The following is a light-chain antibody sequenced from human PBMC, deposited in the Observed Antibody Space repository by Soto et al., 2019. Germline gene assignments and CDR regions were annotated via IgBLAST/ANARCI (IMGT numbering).Light chain of an antibody. Sequence: EIVMTQSPATLSVSPGERATLSCRASQSVSSNLAWYQQKPGQAPRLLIYGASTRATGIPARFSGSGSGTEFTLTISSLQSEDCAVYYCQQYNNWPPTFGRGTKVEIK. V-gene: IGKV3-15*01. J-gene: IGKJ1*01. CDR3: QQYNNWPPT. CDR2: GAS. CDR1: QSVSSN.